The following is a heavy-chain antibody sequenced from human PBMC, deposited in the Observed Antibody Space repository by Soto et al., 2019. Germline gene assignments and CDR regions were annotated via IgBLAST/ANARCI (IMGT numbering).Heavy chain of an antibody. Sequence: QVQLVESGGGVVQPGRSLRLSCAASGFTFSSYAMHWVRQAPGKGLEWVAVISYDGSNKYYADSVKGRFTISRDNSKSTLYLQMNSLRAEDTAVYYCARGPSSLTRFDYWGQGTLVTVSS. CDR3: ARGPSSLTRFDY. CDR1: GFTFSSYA. CDR2: ISYDGSNK. V-gene: IGHV3-30-3*01. J-gene: IGHJ4*02. D-gene: IGHD2-2*01.